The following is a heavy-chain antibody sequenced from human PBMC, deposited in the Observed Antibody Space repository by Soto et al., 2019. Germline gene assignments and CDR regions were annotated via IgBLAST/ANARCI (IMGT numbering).Heavy chain of an antibody. CDR1: GGSISSYY. CDR2: IYYSGST. CDR3: ARLLWSRGDCLDP. J-gene: IGHJ5*02. Sequence: QVQLQESGPGLVKPSETLSLTCTVSGGSISSYYWSWIRQPPGKGLEWIGYIYYSGSTNYNPSLKSRVTISVYTSKNQFSLKLSSVPAADTAVYYCARLLWSRGDCLDPWGQGTLVTVSS. V-gene: IGHV4-59*08. D-gene: IGHD3-10*01.